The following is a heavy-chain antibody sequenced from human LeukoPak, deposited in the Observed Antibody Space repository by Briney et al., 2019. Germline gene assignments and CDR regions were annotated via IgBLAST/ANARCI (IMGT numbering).Heavy chain of an antibody. Sequence: PSETLSLTCTVSGGSISSSSYYWGWIRQPPGKGLEWIGSIYYSGSTYYNPSLKSRVTISVDTSKNQFSLKLSSVTAADTAVYYCARVDVPPSTFQMGVAVAGRGAFDIWGQGTMVTVSS. J-gene: IGHJ3*02. D-gene: IGHD6-19*01. CDR1: GGSISSSSYY. V-gene: IGHV4-39*07. CDR2: IYYSGST. CDR3: ARVDVPPSTFQMGVAVAGRGAFDI.